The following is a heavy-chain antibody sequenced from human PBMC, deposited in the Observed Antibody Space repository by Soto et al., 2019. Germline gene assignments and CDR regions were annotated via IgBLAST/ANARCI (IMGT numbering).Heavy chain of an antibody. J-gene: IGHJ6*02. Sequence: SETLSLTCTVSGGSISSGGYYWSWIRQPPGRGLEWIGYIYYSGSTYYNPSLKSRVTISVDTSKNQFSLKLSSVTAADTAVYYCARANGYSYGYDYYGMDVWGQGTTVTVSS. D-gene: IGHD5-18*01. V-gene: IGHV4-30-4*08. CDR2: IYYSGST. CDR1: GGSISSGGYY. CDR3: ARANGYSYGYDYYGMDV.